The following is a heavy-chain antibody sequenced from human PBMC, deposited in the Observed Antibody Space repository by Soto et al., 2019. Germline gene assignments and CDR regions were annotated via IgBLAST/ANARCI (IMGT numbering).Heavy chain of an antibody. CDR3: ATLWFGAADY. V-gene: IGHV4-39*01. J-gene: IGHJ4*02. CDR1: GGSISRSSYY. CDR2: IYYSGST. D-gene: IGHD3-10*01. Sequence: QLQLQESGPGLVKPSETLSLTCTVSGGSISRSSYYWGWIRQPPGKGLEWIGSIYYSGSTHYNPSLKSRVTISVDTSKNPFSLKLSSVTAADTAVSYCATLWFGAADYWGQGTLVTVSS.